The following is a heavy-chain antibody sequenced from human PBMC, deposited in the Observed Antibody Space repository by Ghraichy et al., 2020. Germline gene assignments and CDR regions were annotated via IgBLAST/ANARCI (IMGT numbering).Heavy chain of an antibody. CDR2: ISDGGGRT. CDR3: AKVRGGSYCTSTTCPYMDV. V-gene: IGHV3-23*01. CDR1: GFTFSSYA. Sequence: GSLRLSCAASGFTFSSYAMSWVRQAPRKGLEWVSTISDGGGRTYYADSVRGRFTISGDNSKNTLYLQMNSLRAEDTAVFYCAKVRGGSYCTSTTCPYMDVWGKGTTVTVSS. J-gene: IGHJ6*03. D-gene: IGHD2-2*01.